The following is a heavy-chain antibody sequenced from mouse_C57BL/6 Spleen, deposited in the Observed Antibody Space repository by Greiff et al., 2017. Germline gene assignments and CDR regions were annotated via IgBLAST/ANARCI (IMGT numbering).Heavy chain of an antibody. D-gene: IGHD2-5*01. CDR3: AIPLYSNYGVYFDY. V-gene: IGHV1-74*01. CDR1: GYTFTSYW. Sequence: QVQLQQPGAELVKPGASVKVSCKASGYTFTSYWMHWVKQRPGQGLEWIGRIHPSDSDTNYNQKFKGKATLTVDKSSSTAYMPLSSLTSEDSAVYYCAIPLYSNYGVYFDYWGQGTTLTVSS. J-gene: IGHJ2*01. CDR2: IHPSDSDT.